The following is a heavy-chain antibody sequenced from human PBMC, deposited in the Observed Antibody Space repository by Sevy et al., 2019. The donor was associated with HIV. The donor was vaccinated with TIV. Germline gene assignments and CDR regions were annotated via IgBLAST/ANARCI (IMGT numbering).Heavy chain of an antibody. CDR3: GGVGYSGGDYYFDY. Sequence: ASMKVSCKASGGTFSSYAISWVRQAPGQGLEWMGGIIPIFGTANYAQKFQGRVTITADKSTSTAYMELSSLRSEDTAVYYCGGVGYSGGDYYFDYWGQGTLVTVSS. J-gene: IGHJ4*02. CDR2: IIPIFGTA. V-gene: IGHV1-69*06. CDR1: GGTFSSYA. D-gene: IGHD1-26*01.